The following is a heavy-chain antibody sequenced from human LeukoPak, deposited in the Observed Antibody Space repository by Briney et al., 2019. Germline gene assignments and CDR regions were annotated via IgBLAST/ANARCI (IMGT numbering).Heavy chain of an antibody. J-gene: IGHJ3*02. D-gene: IGHD2-15*01. V-gene: IGHV3-23*01. CDR2: ISGSGGST. CDR1: GFTFSSYA. CDR3: AKPYCSGGSCPHRLDAFDI. Sequence: GGSLRLSCAASGFTFSSYAMSWVRQAPGKGLEWVSGISGSGGSTYYADSVRGRCTISRDNSKNTMYLQMNSLRAEDTAVYYCAKPYCSGGSCPHRLDAFDIWGQGTMVTVSS.